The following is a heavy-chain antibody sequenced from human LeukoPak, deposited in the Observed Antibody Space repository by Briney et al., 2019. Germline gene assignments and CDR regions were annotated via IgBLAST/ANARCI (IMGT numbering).Heavy chain of an antibody. CDR2: IHYTGAT. D-gene: IGHD3-9*01. J-gene: IGHJ4*02. Sequence: SETLSLTCAVYGGSITGYYWSWIRQTPGRGLEWVGEIHYTGATSYNPSLKSRATISTDSSKNQFSLRLSSVTAADTAVYYCARGNILTGYCFDFWGQGALVTVSS. CDR3: ARGNILTGYCFDF. V-gene: IGHV4-34*01. CDR1: GGSITGYY.